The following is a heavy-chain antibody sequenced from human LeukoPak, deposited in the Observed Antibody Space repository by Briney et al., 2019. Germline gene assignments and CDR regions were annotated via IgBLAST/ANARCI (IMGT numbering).Heavy chain of an antibody. CDR2: ISWNSGSI. V-gene: IGHV3-9*01. J-gene: IGHJ4*02. CDR3: AKDMSAAGPFDY. D-gene: IGHD6-13*01. Sequence: GGSLTLSCAASGFTFNDYAMHWGRHAQGGGLGWVSGISWNSGSIGYEDSVKGRFTISRDNAKNFLYLQMNSLRAEDTALYYCAKDMSAAGPFDYGGQGTLVTVSS. CDR1: GFTFNDYA.